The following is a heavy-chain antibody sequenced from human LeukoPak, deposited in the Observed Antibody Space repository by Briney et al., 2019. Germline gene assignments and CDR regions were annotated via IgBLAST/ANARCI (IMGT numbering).Heavy chain of an antibody. CDR3: ARGRTDYYYYYYMDV. CDR2: IIPFFGTA. V-gene: IGHV1-69*05. Sequence: SVKVSCKVSGYTLTELSVHWVRQAPGQGLEWMGGIIPFFGTANYAQKFQGRVTITTDESTSTAYMELSSLRSEDTAVYYCARGRTDYYYYYYMDVWGKGTTVTVSS. CDR1: GYTLTELS. J-gene: IGHJ6*03.